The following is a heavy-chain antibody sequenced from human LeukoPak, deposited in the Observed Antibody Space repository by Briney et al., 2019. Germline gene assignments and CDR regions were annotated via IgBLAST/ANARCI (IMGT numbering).Heavy chain of an antibody. Sequence: GRSLRLSCAASGLTFSRHWMSWVRQAPGKGLEWVANIKPDGSEKYYVDSVRGRFTISRDNSRSSLYLQMNNLGAEDTALYYCASRPPTGYAYLGVFDYWGQGTLVTVS. D-gene: IGHD3-9*01. CDR1: GLTFSRHW. J-gene: IGHJ4*02. V-gene: IGHV3-7*01. CDR2: IKPDGSEK. CDR3: ASRPPTGYAYLGVFDY.